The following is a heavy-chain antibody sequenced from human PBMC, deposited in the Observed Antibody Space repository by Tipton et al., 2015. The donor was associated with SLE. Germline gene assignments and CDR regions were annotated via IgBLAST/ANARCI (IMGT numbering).Heavy chain of an antibody. J-gene: IGHJ4*02. Sequence: TLSLTCAVYGGSFSGNYWSWIRQPPGKGLEWIGEINHSGTTNYNPSLKSRVTISVDTYKNQFSLKLSSLTAADTAVYYCARGGGYSYGKDFDYWGQGTLVTVSS. D-gene: IGHD5-18*01. CDR1: GGSFSGNY. CDR3: ARGGGYSYGKDFDY. CDR2: INHSGTT. V-gene: IGHV4-34*01.